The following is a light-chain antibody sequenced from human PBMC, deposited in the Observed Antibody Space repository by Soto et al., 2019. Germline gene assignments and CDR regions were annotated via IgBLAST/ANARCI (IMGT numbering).Light chain of an antibody. V-gene: IGKV3-11*01. CDR2: DAS. CDR1: QSVSSY. Sequence: EFVLTQSPATLSLSPGERATLSCRASQSVSSYLAWYQQKPGQATRLLIYDASNRATGIPARFSGTGSGTDFTLTINNLEPEEFAVYYCQVRTNWSIALGRGTRLEIK. CDR3: QVRTNWSIA. J-gene: IGKJ5*01.